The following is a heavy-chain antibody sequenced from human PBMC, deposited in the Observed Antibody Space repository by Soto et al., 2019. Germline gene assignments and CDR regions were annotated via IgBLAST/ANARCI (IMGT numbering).Heavy chain of an antibody. CDR3: ARGRWYGSGSYYNVWRYGMDV. V-gene: IGHV4-34*01. CDR1: GGSFSGYY. J-gene: IGHJ6*02. Sequence: SGKLSLTCAVYGGSFSGYYWSWIRQPPGKGLEWIGEINHSGSTNYNPSLKSRVTISVDTSKNQFSLKLSSVTAADTAVYYCARGRWYGSGSYYNVWRYGMDVWGQVTAVLVS. CDR2: INHSGST. D-gene: IGHD3-10*01.